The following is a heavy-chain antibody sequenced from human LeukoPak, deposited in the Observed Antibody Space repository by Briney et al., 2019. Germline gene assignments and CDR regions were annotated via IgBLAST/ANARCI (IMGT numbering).Heavy chain of an antibody. D-gene: IGHD3-22*01. V-gene: IGHV4-59*01. J-gene: IGHJ4*02. CDR1: GGSISSYY. CDR2: IYYSGST. CDR3: ARDSRRDSSGYSIDY. Sequence: PSETLSLTCTVSGGSISSYYWSWIRQPPGKELEWIGYIYYSGSTNYNPSLKSRVTISVDTSKNQFSLKLSSVTAADTAVYYCARDSRRDSSGYSIDYWGQGTLVTVSS.